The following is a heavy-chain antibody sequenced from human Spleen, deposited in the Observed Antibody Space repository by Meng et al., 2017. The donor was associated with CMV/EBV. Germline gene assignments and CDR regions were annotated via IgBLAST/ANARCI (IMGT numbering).Heavy chain of an antibody. J-gene: IGHJ4*02. CDR1: GGAVSSGNYD. Sequence: VSGGAVSSGNYDWSWIRQPPGKGLGCIGYVHYSGSTNYNPSLRSRATISVDTSKNQFSLKLSSVTAADTAVYYCARSPGYPREFGYWGQGTLVTVSS. CDR2: VHYSGST. CDR3: ARSPGYPREFGY. V-gene: IGHV4-61*01. D-gene: IGHD3-10*01.